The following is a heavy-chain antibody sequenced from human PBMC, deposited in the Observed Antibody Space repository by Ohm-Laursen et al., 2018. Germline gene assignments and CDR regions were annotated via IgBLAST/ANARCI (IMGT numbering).Heavy chain of an antibody. CDR2: INPNSGGT. CDR1: GYTFTGYY. V-gene: IGHV1-2*02. Sequence: ASVTVSCKAFGYTFTGYYMHWVRQAPGQGPEWMGWINPNSGGTNYAQKFQGRVTMTRDTSISTGYMELSTLRSDDTAVYYCARGPYGGNSEVRYWGQGTLVTVSS. D-gene: IGHD4-23*01. J-gene: IGHJ4*02. CDR3: ARGPYGGNSEVRY.